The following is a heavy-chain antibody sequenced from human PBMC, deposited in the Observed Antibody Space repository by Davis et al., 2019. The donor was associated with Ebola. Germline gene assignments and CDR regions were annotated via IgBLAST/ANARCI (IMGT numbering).Heavy chain of an antibody. CDR2: INHSGST. J-gene: IGHJ4*02. V-gene: IGHV4-34*01. D-gene: IGHD6-19*01. CDR1: GGSFSGYY. Sequence: SETLSLTCAVYGGSFSGYYWSWIRQPPGKGLEWIGEINHSGSTNYNPSLKSRVTISVDTSKNQFSLKLSSVTAADTAVYYCARQVRGWYDFDYWRQGTLVTVSS. CDR3: ARQVRGWYDFDY.